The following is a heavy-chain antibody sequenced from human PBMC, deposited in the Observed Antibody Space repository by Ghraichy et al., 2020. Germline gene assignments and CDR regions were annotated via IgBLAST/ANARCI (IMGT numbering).Heavy chain of an antibody. V-gene: IGHV3-7*01. D-gene: IGHD3-22*01. Sequence: GGSLRLSCVVSGFTFSNYWMTWVRQSPGKGLEWVGNIKQDGSARYYVDSVEGRFTISRDNAKNSLYLQMNSLRAEDTAVYYCARDLFYFDNGGYYASDFWGQGTRVTVSS. CDR2: IKQDGSAR. J-gene: IGHJ4*02. CDR1: GFTFSNYW. CDR3: ARDLFYFDNGGYYASDF.